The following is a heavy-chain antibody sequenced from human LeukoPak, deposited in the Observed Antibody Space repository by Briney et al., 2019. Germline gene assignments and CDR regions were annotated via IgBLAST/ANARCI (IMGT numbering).Heavy chain of an antibody. D-gene: IGHD6-19*01. J-gene: IGHJ5*02. CDR2: ISAYNGNT. CDR3: ARDPAAVAGNWFDP. Sequence: EASVKVSCKASGYTFTSYGISWVRQAPGQGLEWMGWISAYNGNTNYAQKLQGRVTMTTDTSTSTAYMELRSLRSDDTAVYYCARDPAAVAGNWFDPWGQGTLVTVSS. V-gene: IGHV1-18*01. CDR1: GYTFTSYG.